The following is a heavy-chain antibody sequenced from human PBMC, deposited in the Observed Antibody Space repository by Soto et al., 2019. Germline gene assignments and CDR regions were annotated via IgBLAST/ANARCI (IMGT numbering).Heavy chain of an antibody. CDR3: VKCVWRWELHALDY. Sequence: GGSLRLSCSASGFTFSSYAMHWVRQAPGKGLEYVSAISSNGGSTYYADSVKGRFTISRDNSKNTRYLQMSSLRAEDTAVYYCVKCVWRWELHALDYWGQGTLVTVSS. D-gene: IGHD1-26*01. J-gene: IGHJ4*02. V-gene: IGHV3-64D*08. CDR2: ISSNGGST. CDR1: GFTFSSYA.